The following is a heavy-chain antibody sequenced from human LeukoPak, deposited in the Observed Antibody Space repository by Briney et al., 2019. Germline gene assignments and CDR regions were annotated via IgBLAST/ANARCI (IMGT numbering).Heavy chain of an antibody. CDR3: AKDFSGSYPDDAFDI. CDR2: INTDGSSP. V-gene: IGHV3-74*01. D-gene: IGHD1-26*01. CDR1: GFTFSAYW. J-gene: IGHJ3*02. Sequence: GGSLRLSCAASGFTFSAYWMHWVRQAPGKGLVWVSRINTDGSSPTYAASVKGRFTISRDNSKNTLYLQMNSLRAEDTAVYYCAKDFSGSYPDDAFDIWGQGTMVTVSS.